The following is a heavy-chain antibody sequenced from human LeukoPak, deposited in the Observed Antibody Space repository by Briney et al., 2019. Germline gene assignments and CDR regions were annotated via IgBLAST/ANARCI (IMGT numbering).Heavy chain of an antibody. CDR1: EFSVGSNY. V-gene: IGHV3-11*04. J-gene: IGHJ4*02. Sequence: GGSLRLSCAASEFSVGSNYMTWVRQAPGKGLECLSYISGSGTDINYADSVRGRFTISRDNAKNLLYLQMNDLRVEDTAVYYCAKAPVTTCRGAFCYPFDYWGLGTLVTVSS. CDR2: ISGSGTDI. CDR3: AKAPVTTCRGAFCYPFDY. D-gene: IGHD2-15*01.